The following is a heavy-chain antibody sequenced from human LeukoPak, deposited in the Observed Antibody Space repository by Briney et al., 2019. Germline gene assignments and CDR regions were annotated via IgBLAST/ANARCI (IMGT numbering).Heavy chain of an antibody. Sequence: ASVKVSCKASGGTFSSYAISWVRQAPGQGLEWMGGIIPIFGTANYAQKFQGRVTMTRDTSISTAYMELSSLKSDDTAVYYCARAYGVTPGDRWGQGTLVTVSS. CDR1: GGTFSSYA. J-gene: IGHJ5*02. D-gene: IGHD4-17*01. V-gene: IGHV1-69*05. CDR2: IIPIFGTA. CDR3: ARAYGVTPGDR.